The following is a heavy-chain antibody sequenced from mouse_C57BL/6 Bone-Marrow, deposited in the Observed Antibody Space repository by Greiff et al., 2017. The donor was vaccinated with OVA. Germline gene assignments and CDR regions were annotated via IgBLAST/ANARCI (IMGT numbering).Heavy chain of an antibody. CDR2: INPGSGGT. Sequence: QVQLQQSGAELVRPGTSVKVSCKASGYAFTNYLLEWVKQRPGQGLEWIGVINPGSGGTNYNEKIKGKATLTADKSTSTAYMQRSSLSSEDSAVYFCVGNYYWYFDVWGTGTTVTVSA. J-gene: IGHJ1*03. CDR1: GYAFTNYL. D-gene: IGHD2-1*01. CDR3: VGNYYWYFDV. V-gene: IGHV1-54*01.